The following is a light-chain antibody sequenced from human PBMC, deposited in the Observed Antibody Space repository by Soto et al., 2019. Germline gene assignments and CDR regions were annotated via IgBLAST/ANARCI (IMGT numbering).Light chain of an antibody. Sequence: QLVLTQPPSVSGAPGQSVTISCTGTSSNIGAGYDIHWYQQPPGTAPKLVIYNNHNRPSGVPDRFSGSKSGTSGSLAITGLQAEDEAEYFCQSYDGTLTGVIFGGGTKLTVL. J-gene: IGLJ2*01. CDR3: QSYDGTLTGVI. CDR2: NNH. V-gene: IGLV1-40*01. CDR1: SSNIGAGYD.